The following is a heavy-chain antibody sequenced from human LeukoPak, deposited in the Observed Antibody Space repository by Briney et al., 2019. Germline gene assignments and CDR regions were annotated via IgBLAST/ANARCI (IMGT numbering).Heavy chain of an antibody. CDR1: GFTFDNYA. Sequence: PGGSLRLSCAASGFTFDNYAMHWVWQAPGKGLEWVSGISWNSGSIGYADSVKGRFTISRDNAKNSLYLQMNSLRAEDTALYFCAKDYCSSTSCYTDYWGQGTLVTVSS. V-gene: IGHV3-9*01. D-gene: IGHD2-2*02. J-gene: IGHJ4*02. CDR2: ISWNSGSI. CDR3: AKDYCSSTSCYTDY.